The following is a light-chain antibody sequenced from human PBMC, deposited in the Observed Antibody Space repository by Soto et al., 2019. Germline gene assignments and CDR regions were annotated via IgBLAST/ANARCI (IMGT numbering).Light chain of an antibody. CDR2: GAS. Sequence: DIRTTQSPASLSASVGDRVTITCRASQSIRSYLNWYQQERGKAPKLLIYGASSLQSGVPSRFSGSGSGTDFTLTISSLQPEDFATYYCQQSYNIPRTFGQGTKVDIK. CDR3: QQSYNIPRT. CDR1: QSIRSY. J-gene: IGKJ1*01. V-gene: IGKV1-39*01.